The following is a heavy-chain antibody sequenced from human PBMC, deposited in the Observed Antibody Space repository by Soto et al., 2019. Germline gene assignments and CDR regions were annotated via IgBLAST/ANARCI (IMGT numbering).Heavy chain of an antibody. D-gene: IGHD4-17*01. CDR1: GFTFSSYG. CDR2: ISYDGSNK. V-gene: IGHV3-30*18. J-gene: IGHJ4*02. CDR3: SKDPSKSPTPGYFDY. Sequence: QVQLVESGGGVVQPGRSLRLSCAASGFTFSSYGMHWVRQAPGKGLEWVAVISYDGSNKYYADSVKGRFTISRDNSKNTLDLPMNRLGAGDKGVAFLSKDPSKSPTPGYFDYRGPGNLVTGS.